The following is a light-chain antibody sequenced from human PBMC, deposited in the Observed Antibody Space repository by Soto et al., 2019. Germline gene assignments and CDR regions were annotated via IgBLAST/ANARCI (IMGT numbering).Light chain of an antibody. J-gene: IGKJ3*01. V-gene: IGKV3-15*01. CDR2: GSS. CDR1: QSVTTN. CDR3: LQYNHWPLT. Sequence: MVMTQSPATLSVSPGERATLSCRASQSVTTNLAWYQQKPGQAPRLLIYGSSARATGVPDRFSGRGSGTEFTLTISSLQSEDSAVYYCLQYNHWPLTFGPGTKVDIK.